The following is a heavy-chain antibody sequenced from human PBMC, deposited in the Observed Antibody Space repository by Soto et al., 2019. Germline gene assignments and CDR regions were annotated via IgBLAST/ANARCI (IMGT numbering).Heavy chain of an antibody. V-gene: IGHV2-5*01. CDR2: IYWNGDK. Sequence: GSGPTLVNPTQTLTLTCTFSGFSLKAGGMGVGWIRQPPGKALEWLALIYWNGDKRYNPSLKTRLTITKDTSKNQVVLTMTDMDPVDTATYYCAHRQYNFWSDSTVWFDPWGQGTLVTVSS. CDR3: AHRQYNFWSDSTVWFDP. J-gene: IGHJ5*02. D-gene: IGHD3-3*01. CDR1: GFSLKAGGMG.